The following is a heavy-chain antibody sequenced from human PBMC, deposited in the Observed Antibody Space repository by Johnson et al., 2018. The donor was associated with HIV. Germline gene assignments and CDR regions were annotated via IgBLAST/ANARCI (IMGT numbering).Heavy chain of an antibody. CDR2: INSDGGTT. D-gene: IGHD1-1*01. CDR3: ARTKWNDDAGGAIDI. CDR1: GFTLSLFA. V-gene: IGHV3-64*01. J-gene: IGHJ3*02. Sequence: EVHLVESGGGLVQPGGSLRLSCTASGFTLSLFAMHWVRQAPGKGLEYVSGINSDGGTTEYVNSVKGRFTISRDNSKNTLYLQMGSLRIEDGAVYYCARTKWNDDAGGAIDIWGQGTTVTVSS.